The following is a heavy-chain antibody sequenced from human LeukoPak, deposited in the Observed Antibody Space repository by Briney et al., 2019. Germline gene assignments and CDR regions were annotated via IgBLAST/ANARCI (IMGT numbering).Heavy chain of an antibody. CDR3: AQQLVRNSGDY. J-gene: IGHJ4*02. V-gene: IGHV3-30-3*01. D-gene: IGHD6-6*01. CDR1: GFTFSSYA. CDR2: ISYDGSNK. Sequence: GGSLRLSCAASGFTFSSYAMHWVRQAPGKGLEWVAVISYDGSNKYYADSVKGRFTISRDNSKNTLYLQMNSLRAEDTAVYYCAQQLVRNSGDYWGQGTLVTVSS.